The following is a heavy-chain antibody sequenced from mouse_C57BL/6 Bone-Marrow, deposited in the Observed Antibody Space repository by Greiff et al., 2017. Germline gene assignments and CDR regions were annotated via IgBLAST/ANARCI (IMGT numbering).Heavy chain of an antibody. Sequence: EVKLVESGGGLVQPGGSLKLSCAASGFTFSDYGMAWVRQAPRKGPEWVAFISNLAYSIYYADTVTGRFTISRENAKNTLYLEMSSLRSEDTAMYYCARQGYSPCYAMDYWGQGTSVTVSS. CDR3: ARQGYSPCYAMDY. CDR2: ISNLAYSI. CDR1: GFTFSDYG. D-gene: IGHD6-2*01. J-gene: IGHJ4*01. V-gene: IGHV5-15*01.